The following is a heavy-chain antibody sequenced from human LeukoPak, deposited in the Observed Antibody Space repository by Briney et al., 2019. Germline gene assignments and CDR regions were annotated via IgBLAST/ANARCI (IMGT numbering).Heavy chain of an antibody. J-gene: IGHJ5*02. CDR2: MNPNSGNT. CDR3: ARNPTRYCSGGSCANWFDP. Sequence: ASVKVSCKPSGYTFTSYDINWVRQATGQGLEWMGGMNPNSGNTGYAQKFQGRVTMTRNTSISTAYMELSSLRSEDTAVYYCARNPTRYCSGGSCANWFDPWGQGTLVTVSS. D-gene: IGHD2-15*01. CDR1: GYTFTSYD. V-gene: IGHV1-8*01.